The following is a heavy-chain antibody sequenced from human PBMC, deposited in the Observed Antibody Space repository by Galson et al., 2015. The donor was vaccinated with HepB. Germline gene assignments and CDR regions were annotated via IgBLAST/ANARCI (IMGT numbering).Heavy chain of an antibody. Sequence: SLRLSCAASGFTVSGYWMSWVRQAPGKGLEWVANIKQDGREKYYVDSVKGRFTISRDNAKNSVFLQMDSLRADDTAVYYCARVESVHYYYAMDVWGQGTTVTVSS. CDR2: IKQDGREK. CDR1: GFTVSGYW. CDR3: ARVESVHYYYAMDV. J-gene: IGHJ6*02. D-gene: IGHD5/OR15-5a*01. V-gene: IGHV3-7*03.